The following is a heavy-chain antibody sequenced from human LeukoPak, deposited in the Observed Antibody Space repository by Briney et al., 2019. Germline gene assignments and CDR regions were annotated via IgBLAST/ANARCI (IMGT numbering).Heavy chain of an antibody. J-gene: IGHJ4*02. V-gene: IGHV1-69*13. Sequence: SVKVSCKASGGAFSSYAISWVRQAPGQGLEWMGGIIPIFGTANYAQKFQGRVTITADESTSTAYMELSSLRSEDTAVYYCARVDGYSGYEEYFDYWGQGTLVTVSS. CDR1: GGAFSSYA. D-gene: IGHD5-12*01. CDR3: ARVDGYSGYEEYFDY. CDR2: IIPIFGTA.